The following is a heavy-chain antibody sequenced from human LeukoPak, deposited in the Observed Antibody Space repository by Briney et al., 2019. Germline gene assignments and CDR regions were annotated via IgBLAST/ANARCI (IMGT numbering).Heavy chain of an antibody. CDR2: INPRGGST. J-gene: IGHJ4*02. V-gene: IGHV1-46*01. CDR3: ARDTPYNTSAYFFDY. Sequence: GASVKVSCKASGYTFTSYYMHWVRQAPGQGLEWVGIINPRGGSTSYAQKFQGRVTMTTDTSTSTVYMELSSLGSEDTAVYYCARDTPYNTSAYFFDYWGQGTLVTVSS. D-gene: IGHD3-22*01. CDR1: GYTFTSYY.